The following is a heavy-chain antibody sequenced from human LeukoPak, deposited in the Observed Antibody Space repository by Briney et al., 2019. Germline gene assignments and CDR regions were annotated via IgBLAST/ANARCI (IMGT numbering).Heavy chain of an antibody. D-gene: IGHD6-19*01. CDR3: ARVAPQWLAPIDY. CDR1: GYTFTNFE. V-gene: IGHV1-8*03. CDR2: MNPNSGNS. J-gene: IGHJ4*02. Sequence: ASVKVSCKASGYTFTNFEVNWVRQAAGQGLEWLGWMNPNSGNSGFAQEFQGRVTITSDNSISTAYMEVSGLTPDDTAVYFGARVAPQWLAPIDYWGQGTLVIVSS.